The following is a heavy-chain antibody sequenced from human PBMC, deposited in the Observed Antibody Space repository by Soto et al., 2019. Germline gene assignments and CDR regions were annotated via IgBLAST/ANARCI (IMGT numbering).Heavy chain of an antibody. CDR1: GGSISSGDYY. V-gene: IGHV4-30-4*01. J-gene: IGHJ4*02. CDR3: ARAGEVALFDY. CDR2: IYYSGST. D-gene: IGHD3-10*01. Sequence: SETLSLTCTVSGGSISSGDYYWSWIRQPPGKGLEWIGYIYYSGSTYYNPSLKSRVTISVDTSKNQFSLKLSSVTAADTAVYYCARAGEVALFDYWGQGTLVPVSS.